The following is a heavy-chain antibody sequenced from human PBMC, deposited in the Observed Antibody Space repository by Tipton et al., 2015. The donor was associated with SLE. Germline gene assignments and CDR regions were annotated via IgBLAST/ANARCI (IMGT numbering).Heavy chain of an antibody. CDR3: ARQGSGYNWGFYFGMDV. V-gene: IGHV4-59*08. D-gene: IGHD5-24*01. CDR2: IYYSGST. Sequence: GLVKPSETLSLTCTVSGGSITSYHWSWIRQPPGKGLEWIGYIYYSGSTKYNPSLKSRVTMSVDTSNNRFSLWLTSVTAADTAVYYCARQGSGYNWGFYFGMDVWGLGTTVTVSS. J-gene: IGHJ6*02. CDR1: GGSITSYH.